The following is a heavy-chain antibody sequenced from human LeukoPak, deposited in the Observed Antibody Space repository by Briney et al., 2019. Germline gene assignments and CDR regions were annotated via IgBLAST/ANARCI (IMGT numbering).Heavy chain of an antibody. V-gene: IGHV3-7*03. CDR1: GFLFNTNW. J-gene: IGHJ3*02. Sequence: PGGSLRLSCAGSGFLFNTNWMTWVRQAPGKGLEWVATIKQDGSEKYYVDPVKGRFTISRDNSKNTLYLQMNNLRAEDTAVYYCARDPNGDYIGAFDMCGQGTKVTVSS. D-gene: IGHD4-17*01. CDR3: ARDPNGDYIGAFDM. CDR2: IKQDGSEK.